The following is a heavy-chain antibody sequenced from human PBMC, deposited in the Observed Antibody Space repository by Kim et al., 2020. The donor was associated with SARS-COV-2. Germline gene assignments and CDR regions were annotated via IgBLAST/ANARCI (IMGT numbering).Heavy chain of an antibody. CDR2: IYASGST. CDR1: GGSISTNY. CDR3: ARGPPRADCGANCYLDY. J-gene: IGHJ4*02. V-gene: IGHV4-4*07. D-gene: IGHD2-21*01. Sequence: SETLSLTCTVSGGSISTNYWGWIRQSAGKGLEWIGRIYASGSTDYNASLKSRVAMSVETSKNQFSLELSSVTAADTAVYFCARGPPRADCGANCYLDYWGQGILVTVSA.